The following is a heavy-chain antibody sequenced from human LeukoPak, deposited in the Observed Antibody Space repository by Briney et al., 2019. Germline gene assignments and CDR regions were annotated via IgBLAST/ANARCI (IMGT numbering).Heavy chain of an antibody. J-gene: IGHJ4*02. CDR3: ARDPRSYSFESSGYYFGDY. CDR1: GFTFSSYA. Sequence: PGGSLRLSCAASGFTFSSYAMSWVRQAPGKGLEWVSAISGSGGSTYYADSVKGRFTISRDNSKNTLYLQMNSLRADDTAVYYCARDPRSYSFESSGYYFGDYWGQGTLVTVSS. CDR2: ISGSGGST. V-gene: IGHV3-23*01. D-gene: IGHD3-22*01.